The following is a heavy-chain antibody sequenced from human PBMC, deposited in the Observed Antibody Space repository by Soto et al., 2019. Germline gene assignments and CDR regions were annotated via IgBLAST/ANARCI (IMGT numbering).Heavy chain of an antibody. D-gene: IGHD6-13*01. J-gene: IGHJ4*02. V-gene: IGHV4-30-4*01. Sequence: SETLSLTCTVSGGSISSGEYYWSWIRQPPGKGLEWVGYIFYSGSTYYNPSLKSRLIISVDTSKNQFSLKLTSVTAADTAVYYCARGTPQLVRYWGQGTLVTVSS. CDR3: ARGTPQLVRY. CDR1: GGSISSGEYY. CDR2: IFYSGST.